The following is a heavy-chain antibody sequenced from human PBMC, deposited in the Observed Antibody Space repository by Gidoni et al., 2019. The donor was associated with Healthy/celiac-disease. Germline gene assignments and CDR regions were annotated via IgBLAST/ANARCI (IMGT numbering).Heavy chain of an antibody. J-gene: IGHJ2*01. D-gene: IGHD3-22*01. CDR2: FIPILGIA. Sequence: QVQLVQSGDEVTKLGSAVMVSGKAPGGTFSSDTISRVRQAPVQGLKWKGRFIPILGIANYAQKFQVSITITTDKSTSTAYLELSSLRSEDTSVCYCAGAAGGYDSSGYYTKDWYFDLWGRGTLVTVSS. V-gene: IGHV1-69*02. CDR1: GGTFSSDT. CDR3: AGAAGGYDSSGYYTKDWYFDL.